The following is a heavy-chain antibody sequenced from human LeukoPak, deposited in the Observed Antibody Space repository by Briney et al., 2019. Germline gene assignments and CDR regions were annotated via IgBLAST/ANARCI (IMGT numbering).Heavy chain of an antibody. CDR2: IFSYESST. CDR3: ARDWSLAVAGTPYY. Sequence: PGGSLRLSCSASGFTFSSYWMHWVRQPPGKGLVWVSRIFSYESSTSYADSVKGRFTISRDTAKNQLYLQMNSLRAEDTAVYYCARDWSLAVAGTPYYWGQGTLVTVSS. D-gene: IGHD6-19*01. CDR1: GFTFSSYW. V-gene: IGHV3-74*01. J-gene: IGHJ4*02.